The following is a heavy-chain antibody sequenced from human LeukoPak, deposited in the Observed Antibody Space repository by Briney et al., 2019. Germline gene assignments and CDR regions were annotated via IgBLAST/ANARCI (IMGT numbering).Heavy chain of an antibody. D-gene: IGHD3-22*01. CDR3: ARDGTYYYDSSGYPSENWFDP. Sequence: PGGSLRLSCAASGFTFSSYSMNWVRQAPGKGLEWVSSISSSSSYIYYADSVKGRFTISRDNANNSLYLQMNSLRAEDTAVYYCARDGTYYYDSSGYPSENWFDPWGQGTLVTVSS. J-gene: IGHJ5*02. CDR1: GFTFSSYS. CDR2: ISSSSSYI. V-gene: IGHV3-21*01.